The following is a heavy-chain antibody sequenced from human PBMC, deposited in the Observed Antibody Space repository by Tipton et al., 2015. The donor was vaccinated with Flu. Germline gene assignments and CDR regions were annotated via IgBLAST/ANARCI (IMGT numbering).Heavy chain of an antibody. D-gene: IGHD2-8*01. V-gene: IGHV1-18*01. CDR2: ISVYNGNT. CDR3: ARAMVYAMEGEFDY. CDR1: GYAFTSYG. J-gene: IGHJ4*02. Sequence: QLVQSGAEVKKPGASVKVSCKASGYAFTSYGISWVRQAPGQGLEWMGWISVYNGNTNYAQKLQGRVTMTTDTSTSTAYMELRSLRSDDTAVYFCARAMVYAMEGEFDYWGQGTLVTVSS.